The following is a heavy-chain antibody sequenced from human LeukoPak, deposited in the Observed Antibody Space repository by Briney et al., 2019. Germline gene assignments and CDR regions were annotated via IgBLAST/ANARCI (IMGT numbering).Heavy chain of an antibody. V-gene: IGHV4-39*07. CDR3: AEQWGRGDGSGSYYNTH. CDR1: GGSISSSSYY. Sequence: SETLSLTCTVSGGSISSSSYYWGWIRQPPGKGLEWIGSIYYSGSTYYNPSLKSRVTISVDTPKNQFSLKLSSVTAADTAVYYCAEQWGRGDGSGSYYNTHWGQGTLVTVSS. D-gene: IGHD3-10*01. CDR2: IYYSGST. J-gene: IGHJ4*02.